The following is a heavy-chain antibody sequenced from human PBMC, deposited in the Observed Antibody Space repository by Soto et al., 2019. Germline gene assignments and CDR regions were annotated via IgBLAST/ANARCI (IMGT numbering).Heavy chain of an antibody. CDR1: GGSISSYY. Sequence: SETLSLTCTVSGGSISSYYWSWIRQPPGKGLEWIGYIYYSGSTNYNPSLKSRVTISVDTSKNQFSLKLSSVTAADTAVYYCARDTGYCSGGSCYGFIDWFDPWGQGTLVTVSS. V-gene: IGHV4-59*01. CDR2: IYYSGST. J-gene: IGHJ5*02. D-gene: IGHD2-15*01. CDR3: ARDTGYCSGGSCYGFIDWFDP.